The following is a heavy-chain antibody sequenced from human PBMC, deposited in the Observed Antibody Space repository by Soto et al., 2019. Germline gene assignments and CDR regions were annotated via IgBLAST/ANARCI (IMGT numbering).Heavy chain of an antibody. V-gene: IGHV3-23*01. CDR3: ASSKVPVVPAANY. CDR1: GFTFSSYA. Sequence: GGSLRLSCAASGFTFSSYAMSWVRQAPGKGLEWVSAISGSGGSTYYADSVKGRFTISRDNSKNTLYLQMNSLRAEDTAVYYGASSKVPVVPAANYWGQGTLVTVSS. CDR2: ISGSGGST. J-gene: IGHJ4*02. D-gene: IGHD2-2*01.